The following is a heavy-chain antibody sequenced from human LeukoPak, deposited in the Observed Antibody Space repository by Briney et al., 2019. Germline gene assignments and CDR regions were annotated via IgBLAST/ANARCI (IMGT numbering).Heavy chain of an antibody. Sequence: GGSLRLSCAASGFTFSSYAMHWVRQAPGKGLEWLSVMSYDGNNKYYADSVRGRFTISRDNSENTLYLQMNSLRAEDTAIYYCARGTTLVRGAPEYWGQGTLVTISS. CDR1: GFTFSSYA. V-gene: IGHV3-30*04. CDR3: ARGTTLVRGAPEY. CDR2: MSYDGNNK. J-gene: IGHJ4*02. D-gene: IGHD3-10*01.